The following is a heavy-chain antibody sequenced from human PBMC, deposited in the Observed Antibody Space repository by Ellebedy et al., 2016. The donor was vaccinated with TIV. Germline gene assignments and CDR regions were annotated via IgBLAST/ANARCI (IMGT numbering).Heavy chain of an antibody. J-gene: IGHJ4*02. CDR2: INAGNGNT. V-gene: IGHV1-3*01. Sequence: AASVKVSCKASGYTFTSYAMHWVRQAPGQRLEWMGWINAGNGNTKYSQKFQGRVTITRDTSASTAYMELSSLRSEDTAVYYCARITSSGWYVPDGYWGQGTLVTVSS. D-gene: IGHD6-19*01. CDR3: ARITSSGWYVPDGY. CDR1: GYTFTSYA.